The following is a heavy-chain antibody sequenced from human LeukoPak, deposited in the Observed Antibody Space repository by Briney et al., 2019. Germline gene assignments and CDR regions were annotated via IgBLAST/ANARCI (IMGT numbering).Heavy chain of an antibody. CDR1: GFTCSSYA. V-gene: IGHV3-23*01. Sequence: QTGGSLRLSCAASGFTCSSYAMSWVRQAPGKGLEWVSTISASGGTTYYADSVKGRFTVSRDNSKNTLFLQMNSLRAEDTAVYYCAKGWEQLVRGHFDYWGQGALVTVSS. D-gene: IGHD6-13*01. CDR2: ISASGGTT. CDR3: AKGWEQLVRGHFDY. J-gene: IGHJ4*02.